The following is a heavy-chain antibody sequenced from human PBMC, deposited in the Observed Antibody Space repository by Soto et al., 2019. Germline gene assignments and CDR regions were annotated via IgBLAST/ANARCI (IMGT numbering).Heavy chain of an antibody. D-gene: IGHD6-13*01. V-gene: IGHV4-30-4*01. CDR3: ARVFFGYSSSWYYFDY. CDR2: IYYSGST. J-gene: IGHJ4*02. CDR1: GGSISSGDYY. Sequence: LSLTCTVSGGSISSGDYYWSWIRQPPGKGLEWIGYIYYSGSTYYNPSLKSRVTISVDTSKNQFSLKLSSVTAADTAVYYCARVFFGYSSSWYYFDYWGQGALVTVPQ.